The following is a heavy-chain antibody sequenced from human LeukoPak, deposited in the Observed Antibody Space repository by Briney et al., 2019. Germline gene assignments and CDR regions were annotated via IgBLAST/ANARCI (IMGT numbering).Heavy chain of an antibody. J-gene: IGHJ4*02. Sequence: SETLSLTCAVYGGSFSGYYWGWIRQPPGKGMEWIGEINHSGSTNYNPSLKSRVTISVDTSKNQFSLKLSSVTAADTAVYYCARASRDGYKYFDYWGQGTLVTVSS. CDR2: INHSGST. V-gene: IGHV4-34*01. CDR3: ARASRDGYKYFDY. D-gene: IGHD5-24*01. CDR1: GGSFSGYY.